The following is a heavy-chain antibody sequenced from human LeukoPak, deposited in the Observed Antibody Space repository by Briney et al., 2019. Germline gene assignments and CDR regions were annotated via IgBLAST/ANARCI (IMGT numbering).Heavy chain of an antibody. Sequence: ASAKVSCKASGYTFTSYGISWVRQAPGQGLEWMGWISAYNGNTNYAQKLQGRVTMTTDTSTSTAYMELRSLRSDDTAVYYCARTEENGVDFDYWGQGTLVTVSS. J-gene: IGHJ4*02. V-gene: IGHV1-18*01. CDR2: ISAYNGNT. CDR3: ARTEENGVDFDY. D-gene: IGHD4-17*01. CDR1: GYTFTSYG.